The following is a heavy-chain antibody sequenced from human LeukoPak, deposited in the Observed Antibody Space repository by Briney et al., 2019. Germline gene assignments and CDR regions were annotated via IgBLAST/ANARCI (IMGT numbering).Heavy chain of an antibody. Sequence: PSETLSLTCTVSGGSISSGSYYWSWIRQPPGKGLEWIGSIYYSGSTYYNPSLKSRVTISVDTSKNQFSLKLSSVTAADTAVYYCARDARYSSGWYYFDYWGQGTLVTVSS. J-gene: IGHJ4*02. D-gene: IGHD6-19*01. CDR2: IYYSGST. CDR1: GGSISSGSYY. V-gene: IGHV4-39*07. CDR3: ARDARYSSGWYYFDY.